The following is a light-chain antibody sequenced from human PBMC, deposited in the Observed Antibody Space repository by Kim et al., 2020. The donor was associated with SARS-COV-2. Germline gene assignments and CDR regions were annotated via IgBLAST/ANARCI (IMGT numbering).Light chain of an antibody. Sequence: LSPGERATLSCRASQSVGSSLLAGYQQKPGQAPRLLIYEAFKRVAGIPDRFSGSGSGTDFTLTISRPEPEDFAMYYCQQYGSSPYSFGQGTKLEI. J-gene: IGKJ2*03. V-gene: IGKV3-20*01. CDR2: EAF. CDR1: QSVGSSL. CDR3: QQYGSSPYS.